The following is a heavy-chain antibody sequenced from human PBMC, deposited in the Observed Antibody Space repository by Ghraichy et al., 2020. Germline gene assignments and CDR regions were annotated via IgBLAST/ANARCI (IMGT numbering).Heavy chain of an antibody. V-gene: IGHV3-7*01. Sequence: GESLNISCAASGFTFSTYWMSWVRQAPGKGLEWVANINQDGSEKHYVDSVKGRFTISRDNAKNSLYLQMNSLRAEDTAVYYCAKWEIPEGYWGQGTLVTVSS. CDR1: GFTFSTYW. CDR3: AKWEIPEGY. J-gene: IGHJ4*02. D-gene: IGHD1-26*01. CDR2: INQDGSEK.